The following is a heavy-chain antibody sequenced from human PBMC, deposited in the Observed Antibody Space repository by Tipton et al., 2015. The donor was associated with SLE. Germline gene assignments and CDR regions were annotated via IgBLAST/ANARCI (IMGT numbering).Heavy chain of an antibody. Sequence: QVQLVQSGPEVKKPGASVKVSCKASGYTFTSYYMHWVRRAPGQGLEWMGIINPSGGSTSYAQKFQGRVTMTRDTYTSTVYMELSSLRSEDTAVYYCARGDRTHDAFDIWGQGTMVTVSS. CDR3: ARGDRTHDAFDI. CDR2: INPSGGST. V-gene: IGHV1-46*01. J-gene: IGHJ3*02. CDR1: GYTFTSYY.